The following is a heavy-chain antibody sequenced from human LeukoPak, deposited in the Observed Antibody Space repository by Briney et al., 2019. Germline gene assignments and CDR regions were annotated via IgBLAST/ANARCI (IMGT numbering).Heavy chain of an antibody. Sequence: GASVKVSCKASGYTFTSYYMHWVRQAPGQGLEWMGWINPHSGGTNYAQKFQGRVAMTRDTSTSTAYMELSRLRSDDTAVYFCARGFMDYDRSGYYDDAFDIWGQGTMVTVSS. CDR2: INPHSGGT. CDR1: GYTFTSYY. D-gene: IGHD3-22*01. V-gene: IGHV1-2*02. CDR3: ARGFMDYDRSGYYDDAFDI. J-gene: IGHJ3*02.